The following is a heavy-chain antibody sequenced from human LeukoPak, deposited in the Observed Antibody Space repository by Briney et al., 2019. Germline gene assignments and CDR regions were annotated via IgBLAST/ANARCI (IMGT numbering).Heavy chain of an antibody. J-gene: IGHJ3*02. D-gene: IGHD3-22*01. CDR2: ISAYNGNT. CDR3: AKTRSGYYHDDAFDT. Sequence: GASVKVSCKASGYTFTSYGISWVRQAPGQGLEWMGWISAYNGNTNYAQKLQGRVTMTTDTSTSTAYMELSRLRSDDTVVYYCAKTRSGYYHDDAFDTWGQGTMVTVSS. CDR1: GYTFTSYG. V-gene: IGHV1-18*01.